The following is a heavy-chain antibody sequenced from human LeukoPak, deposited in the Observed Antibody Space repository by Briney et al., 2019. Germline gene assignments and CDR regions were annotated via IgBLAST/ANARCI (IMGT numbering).Heavy chain of an antibody. D-gene: IGHD3-3*01. V-gene: IGHV3-30*02. CDR2: IRYDGSNK. CDR1: GFTFSSYG. Sequence: GGSLRLSCAASGFTFSSYGMHWVRQAPGKGLEWVAFIRYDGSNKYYADSVKGRFTISRDSAKNSLYLQMNSLRAEDTAVYYCASPYYDYWGAYSGYWGQGTLVTVSS. CDR3: ASPYYDYWGAYSGY. J-gene: IGHJ4*02.